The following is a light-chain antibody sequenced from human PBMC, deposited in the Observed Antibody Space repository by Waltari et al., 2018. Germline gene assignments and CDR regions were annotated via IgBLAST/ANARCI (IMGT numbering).Light chain of an antibody. CDR1: SSNIGSNP. CDR2: RNN. J-gene: IGLJ2*01. Sequence: QSVLTQPPSASGTPGQRVTISCSGSSSNIGSNPVYWYQQLPGLAPTLLIYRNNQRPSGVPDRFSGSKSVTSASLAISGLRSEEEAHYYCAAWDDSLEEVFGGGTKLTVL. CDR3: AAWDDSLEEV. V-gene: IGLV1-47*01.